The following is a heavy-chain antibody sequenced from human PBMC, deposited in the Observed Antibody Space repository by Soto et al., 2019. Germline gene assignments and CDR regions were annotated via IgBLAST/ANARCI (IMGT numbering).Heavy chain of an antibody. D-gene: IGHD2-15*01. Sequence: SETLSLTCTVACGSSSSGDYYWSWIRQPPGKGLEWIWDIYYSGSTYYNPSLKSRVTISVDTSKNQFSLKLTSVTAADTAVYYYARCGSSSSLGFWGQGTLVTVSS. V-gene: IGHV4-30-4*01. CDR2: IYYSGST. CDR1: CGSSSSGDYY. CDR3: ARCGSSSSLGF. J-gene: IGHJ1*01.